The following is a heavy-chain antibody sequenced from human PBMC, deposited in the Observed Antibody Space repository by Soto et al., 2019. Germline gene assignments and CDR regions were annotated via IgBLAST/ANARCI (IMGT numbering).Heavy chain of an antibody. CDR2: IYHSGGT. CDR3: ARDSRSGYYLEY. CDR1: GDSISSGGYS. J-gene: IGHJ4*02. D-gene: IGHD3-22*01. V-gene: IGHV4-30-2*01. Sequence: QLQLQESGSGLVKPSQTLSLTCAVSGDSISSGGYSWNWIRQPPGKGLEWIGYIYHSGGTDYNPSLKSRVTITVDSSNNQFSLKLSSVTAAGTAVYYCARDSRSGYYLEYWGQGPLVTVSS.